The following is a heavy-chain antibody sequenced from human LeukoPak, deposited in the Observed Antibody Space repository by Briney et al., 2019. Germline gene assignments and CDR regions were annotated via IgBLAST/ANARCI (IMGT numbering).Heavy chain of an antibody. Sequence: SGTLSLTCADSGGSISSSNWWSWVRQPPGKGLEWIGEIHHSGSTNYNPSLKSRVTISVDKSKNQFSLKLSSVTAADTAVYYCARVYSTSWAYFDYWGQGTLVTVSS. D-gene: IGHD6-13*01. CDR2: IHHSGST. J-gene: IGHJ4*02. CDR3: ARVYSTSWAYFDY. CDR1: GGSISSSNW. V-gene: IGHV4-4*02.